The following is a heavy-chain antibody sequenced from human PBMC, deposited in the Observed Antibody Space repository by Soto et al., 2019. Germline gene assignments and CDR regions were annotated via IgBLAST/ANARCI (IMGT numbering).Heavy chain of an antibody. CDR2: ISWDGGST. J-gene: IGHJ5*02. D-gene: IGHD3-10*01. CDR3: AKAGPPRGYGSGTPWNWFDP. Sequence: EVQLVESGGVVVQPGGSLRLSCAASGFTFDDYTMHWVRQAPGKGLEWVSLISWDGGSTYYADSVKGRFTISRDNSKNSLYLQMNSLRTEDTALYYCAKAGPPRGYGSGTPWNWFDPWGQGTLVTVSS. V-gene: IGHV3-43*01. CDR1: GFTFDDYT.